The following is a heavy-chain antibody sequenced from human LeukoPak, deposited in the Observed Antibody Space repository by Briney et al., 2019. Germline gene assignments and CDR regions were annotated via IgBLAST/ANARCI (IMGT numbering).Heavy chain of an antibody. CDR2: ISAYNGNT. D-gene: IGHD3-22*01. Sequence: ASVKVSCKASGYTFTNYGISWVRQAPGQGLEWMGWISAYNGNTNYVQKLQGRVTMTTDTSTSTAYMELRSLRSDDTAVYYCARSPADVTMIVVVIPYYFDYWGQGTLVTVSS. CDR3: ARSPADVTMIVVVIPYYFDY. V-gene: IGHV1-18*01. CDR1: GYTFTNYG. J-gene: IGHJ4*02.